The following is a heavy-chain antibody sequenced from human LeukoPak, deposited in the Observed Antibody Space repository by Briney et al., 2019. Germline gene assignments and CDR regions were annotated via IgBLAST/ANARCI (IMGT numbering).Heavy chain of an antibody. J-gene: IGHJ4*02. V-gene: IGHV3-23*01. CDR3: ARGVYWSLDY. CDR1: GFIFNTNG. CDR2: IAGGDEST. D-gene: IGHD1-1*01. Sequence: GGSLRLSCAMSGFIFNTNGMNRVRQSPGKGLEWLATIAGGDESTYYADSVKGRFAISRDNSKNTVFLHMNSLRVEDTAVYYCARGVYWSLDYWGQGTPVTVSS.